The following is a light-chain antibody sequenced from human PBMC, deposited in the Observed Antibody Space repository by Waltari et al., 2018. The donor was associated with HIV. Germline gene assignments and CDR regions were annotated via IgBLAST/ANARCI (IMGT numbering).Light chain of an antibody. CDR3: AAWDDSLDGPVV. V-gene: IGLV1-47*01. CDR2: RNN. J-gene: IGLJ2*01. CDR1: STNIPISN. Sequence: QSVLTQPPSASGTPGQRVTISSSGSSTNIPISNVYWYQQGPGTAPILIIHRNNQRPSGVPDRFTGSKSGTSASLAISGLRSEDEADYYCAAWDDSLDGPVVFGGGTKLTVV.